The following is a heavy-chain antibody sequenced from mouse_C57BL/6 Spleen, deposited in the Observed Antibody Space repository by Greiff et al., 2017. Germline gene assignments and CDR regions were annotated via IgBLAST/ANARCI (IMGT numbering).Heavy chain of an antibody. V-gene: IGHV1-55*01. CDR3: ARSEDGDPVDY. J-gene: IGHJ4*01. CDR2: IFPGSGST. Sequence: QVQLQQPGAELVKPGASVKISCKASGYTFTSYWITWVKQRPGQGLEWIGGIFPGSGSTNYNEKFKSKAPLTVDTSSSTAYMQLSSLTSEDSAVYYCARSEDGDPVDYWGQGTSVTVSS. CDR1: GYTFTSYW. D-gene: IGHD2-13*01.